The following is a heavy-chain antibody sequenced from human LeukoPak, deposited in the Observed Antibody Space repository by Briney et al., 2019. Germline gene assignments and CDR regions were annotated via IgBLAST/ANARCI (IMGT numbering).Heavy chain of an antibody. J-gene: IGHJ4*02. CDR2: IYPGDSDT. V-gene: IGHV5-51*01. CDR1: GYYFTNYW. CDR3: ARYSDQKDTSSPIH. Sequence: GESLKISCKGSGYYFTNYWIGWVRQMPGKGLEWMGIIYPGDSDTRYSPSFQGQVTISADKSISTAYLQWSSLKASDTAMYYCARYSDQKDTSSPIHWGQGTLVTVSS. D-gene: IGHD2-2*01.